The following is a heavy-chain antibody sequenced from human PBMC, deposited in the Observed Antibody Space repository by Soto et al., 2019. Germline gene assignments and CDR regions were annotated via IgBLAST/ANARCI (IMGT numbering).Heavy chain of an antibody. CDR2: INAGNGNT. CDR1: GYTFTSYA. D-gene: IGHD3-10*01. CDR3: ARVGGSGSYQGAFDI. J-gene: IGHJ3*02. V-gene: IGHV1-3*01. Sequence: GASVKVSCKASGYTFTSYAMHWVRQAPGQRLEWMGWINAGNGNTKYSQKFQGRVTITRDTSASTAYMELSSLRSEDTAVYYCARVGGSGSYQGAFDIWGQGTMVTVSS.